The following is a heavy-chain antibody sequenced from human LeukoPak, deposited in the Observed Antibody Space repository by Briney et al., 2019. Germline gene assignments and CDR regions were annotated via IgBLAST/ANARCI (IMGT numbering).Heavy chain of an antibody. CDR3: ARDPTTQTFDY. CDR2: ISTYNGNT. CDR1: RYTLTSYS. D-gene: IGHD4-11*01. Sequence: GASVKVSCKASRYTLTSYSISWGRQAPGQGLERMGCISTYNGNTNYAQKLQGRVTTTTDTSTTTAYMELRSLTSDEAAVYCCARDPTTQTFDYWGQGTLVTVSS. V-gene: IGHV1-18*01. J-gene: IGHJ4*02.